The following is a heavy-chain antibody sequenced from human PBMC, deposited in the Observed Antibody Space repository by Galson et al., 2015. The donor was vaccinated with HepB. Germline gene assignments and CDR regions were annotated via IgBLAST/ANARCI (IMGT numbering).Heavy chain of an antibody. CDR3: TKGRSGIYFDH. D-gene: IGHD1-26*01. CDR2: ISWDSVSI. V-gene: IGHV3-9*01. J-gene: IGHJ4*02. Sequence: PLRLSCAGSGLNFDDHAMHWVRQAPGKGLEWVSGISWDSVSIGYVDSVKGRFTISRDNAKNSLYLQMNSLTPEDTALYYCTKGRSGIYFDHWGQGTPVTVST. CDR1: GLNFDDHA.